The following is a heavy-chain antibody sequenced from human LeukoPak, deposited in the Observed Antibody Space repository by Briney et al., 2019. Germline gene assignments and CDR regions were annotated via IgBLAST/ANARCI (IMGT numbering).Heavy chain of an antibody. CDR1: GFTFNRYW. D-gene: IGHD6-19*01. V-gene: IGHV4-4*02. CDR3: ARKSVAVRDAFDI. CDR2: IYYTGST. Sequence: PGGSLRLSCAASGFTFNRYWMHWVRQVPGKGLEWIGNIYYTGSTYYNASLQSRVTISIDMSKNQFSLRLNSVTAADTAVYYCARKSVAVRDAFDIWGQGTMVTVSS. J-gene: IGHJ3*02.